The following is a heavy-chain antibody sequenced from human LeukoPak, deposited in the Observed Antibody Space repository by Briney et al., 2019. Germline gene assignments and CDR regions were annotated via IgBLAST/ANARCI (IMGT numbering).Heavy chain of an antibody. CDR3: ARGVTEILIAVAGYYFDY. J-gene: IGHJ4*02. V-gene: IGHV3-21*01. D-gene: IGHD6-19*01. Sequence: ETLSLTCAVSGGSMSSSNWWSWVRQAPGRGLEWVSSISSSSSYIYYADSVKGRFTISRDNAKNSLYLQMNSLRAEDTAVYYCARGVTEILIAVAGYYFDYWGQGTLVTVSS. CDR1: GGSMSSSNW. CDR2: ISSSSSYI.